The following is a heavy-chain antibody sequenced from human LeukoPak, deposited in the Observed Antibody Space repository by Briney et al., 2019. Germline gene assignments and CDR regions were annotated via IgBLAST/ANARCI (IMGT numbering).Heavy chain of an antibody. J-gene: IGHJ6*02. CDR2: IYYSGST. D-gene: IGHD3-3*01. V-gene: IGHV4-59*01. CDR3: ARGVPFFGFLESAFNSGYYYYYGMDV. Sequence: SETLSLTCTVSGGSISSYYWSWIRQPPGKRLEWIGYIYYSGSTNYNPSLKSRVTISVDTSKNQFSLKLSSVTAADTAVYYCARGVPFFGFLESAFNSGYYYYYGMDVWGQGTTVTVSS. CDR1: GGSISSYY.